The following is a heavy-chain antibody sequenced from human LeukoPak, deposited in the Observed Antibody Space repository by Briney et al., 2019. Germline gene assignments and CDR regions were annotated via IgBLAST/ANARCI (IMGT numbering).Heavy chain of an antibody. CDR2: IKQDGSEK. V-gene: IGHV3-7*01. J-gene: IGHJ3*02. CDR3: ARVDSSGYRSAFDI. D-gene: IGHD3-22*01. CDR1: GFTFSSYW. Sequence: GSLRLSCAASGFTFSSYWMSWVRQAPGKGLEWVANIKQDGSEKYYVDSVKGRFTISRDNAKNSLYLQMNSLRAEDTAVYYCARVDSSGYRSAFDIWGQGTMVTVSS.